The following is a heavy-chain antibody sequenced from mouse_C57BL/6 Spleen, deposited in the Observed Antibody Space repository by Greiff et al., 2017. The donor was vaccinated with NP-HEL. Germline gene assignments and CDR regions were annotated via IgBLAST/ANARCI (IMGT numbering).Heavy chain of an antibody. CDR1: GYTFTSYW. D-gene: IGHD4-1*01. Sequence: VQLQQPGAELVKPGASVKLSCKASGYTFTSYWMQWVKQRPGQGLEWIGEIDPSDSYTNYTQKFKGKATLTVDTSSSTAYMQLSSLTSEDSAVYYCGTGRPFAYWGQGTLVTVSA. J-gene: IGHJ3*01. CDR3: GTGRPFAY. V-gene: IGHV1-50*01. CDR2: IDPSDSYT.